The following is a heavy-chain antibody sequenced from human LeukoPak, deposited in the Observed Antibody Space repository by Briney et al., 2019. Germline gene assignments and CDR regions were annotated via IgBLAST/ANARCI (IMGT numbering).Heavy chain of an antibody. CDR1: GYTFTGYY. J-gene: IGHJ4*02. D-gene: IGHD6-6*01. CDR2: INPNTGDT. CDR3: ASYPRYSSSPPFDY. V-gene: IGHV1-2*02. Sequence: ASVKVPCKASGYTFTGYYMHWVRQAPGQGFEWMGWINPNTGDTNYAQKFQGRVTMTRDTTISAAFMELTRLTSDDTAVYYCASYPRYSSSPPFDYWGQGTLVTVSS.